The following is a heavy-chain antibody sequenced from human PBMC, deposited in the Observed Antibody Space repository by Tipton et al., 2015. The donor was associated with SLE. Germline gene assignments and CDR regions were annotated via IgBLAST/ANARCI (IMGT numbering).Heavy chain of an antibody. V-gene: IGHV6-1*01. CDR1: GDSVSSNSAA. J-gene: IGHJ4*02. CDR3: AWGWELFDY. Sequence: TLSLTCAISGDSVSSNSAAWNWTRQSPSRGLEWLGRTYYRSKWYNDYAVSVKSRITINPDTSKNQFSLQLNPVTPEDTAVYYCAWGWELFDYWGQGTLVTVSS. CDR2: TYYRSKWYN. D-gene: IGHD1-7*01.